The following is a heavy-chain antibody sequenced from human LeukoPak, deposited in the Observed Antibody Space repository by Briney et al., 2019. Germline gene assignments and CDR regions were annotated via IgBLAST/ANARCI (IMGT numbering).Heavy chain of an antibody. J-gene: IGHJ4*02. CDR2: IKQDGSEK. CDR1: GFTLSNYW. CDR3: ARAIAAAESY. V-gene: IGHV3-7*01. Sequence: PGGSLRLSCAASGFTLSNYWISWVRLAPGKGLEWVANIKQDGSEKYYVDSVKGRFTISRDNAKNSVYLQMNSLRAEDTAVYYCARAIAAAESYWGQGTLVTVSS. D-gene: IGHD6-13*01.